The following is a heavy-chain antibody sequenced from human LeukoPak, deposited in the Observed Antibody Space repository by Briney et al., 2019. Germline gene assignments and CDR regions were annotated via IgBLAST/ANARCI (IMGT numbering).Heavy chain of an antibody. D-gene: IGHD6-13*01. CDR1: GGSISSYY. CDR3: ARQVGSSSLDV. Sequence: SEALSLTCTVSGGSISSYYWSWIRQPPGKGLEWIGYIYYSGSTNYNPSLTSRVTISVDTSKNQFSLKLSSVTAAHTAVYYCARQVGSSSLDVWGQGTTVTVSS. V-gene: IGHV4-59*08. CDR2: IYYSGST. J-gene: IGHJ6*02.